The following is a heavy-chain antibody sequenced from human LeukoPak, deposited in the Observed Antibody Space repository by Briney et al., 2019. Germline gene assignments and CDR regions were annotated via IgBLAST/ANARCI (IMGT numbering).Heavy chain of an antibody. CDR2: ISSSSSYI. CDR3: VRCDSTSYPTVPFDC. D-gene: IGHD3-22*01. J-gene: IGHJ4*02. V-gene: IGHV3-21*04. Sequence: GGSLRLSCAASGFTFSSYSMNWVRQAPGKGLEWVSSISSSSSYIYYADSVKGRFTISRDNAKNSLYLQMNSLRAEDTVVYYCVRCDSTSYPTVPFDCWGQGTLVTVSS. CDR1: GFTFSSYS.